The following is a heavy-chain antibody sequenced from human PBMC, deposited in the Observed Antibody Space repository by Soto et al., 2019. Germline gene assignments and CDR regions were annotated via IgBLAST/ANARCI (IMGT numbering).Heavy chain of an antibody. J-gene: IGHJ4*02. CDR2: ISYDGSNK. CDR3: ARAYIQSHFDY. V-gene: IGHV3-30*03. CDR1: GFTFSSYG. D-gene: IGHD1-20*01. Sequence: QVQLVESGGGVVQPGRSLRLSCAASGFTFSSYGMHWVRQAPGKGLEWVAVISYDGSNKYYADSVKGRFTISRDNSKNTLYLQMNSLRAEDTAVYYCARAYIQSHFDYWGQGTLVTVSS.